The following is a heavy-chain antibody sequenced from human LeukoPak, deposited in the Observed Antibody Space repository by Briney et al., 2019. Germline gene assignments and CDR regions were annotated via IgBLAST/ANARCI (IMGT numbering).Heavy chain of an antibody. J-gene: IGHJ3*01. D-gene: IGHD1-14*01. CDR1: GGSISSSSYY. CDR3: ARDPEL. CDR2: VYTSGST. V-gene: IGHV4-61*02. Sequence: SETLSLTCTVSGGSISSSSYYWSWIRQPAGKGLEWIGRVYTSGSTNYNPSLKSRVTMSVDTSKNQFSLKLSSVTAADTAVYYCARDPELWGQGTMVTVSS.